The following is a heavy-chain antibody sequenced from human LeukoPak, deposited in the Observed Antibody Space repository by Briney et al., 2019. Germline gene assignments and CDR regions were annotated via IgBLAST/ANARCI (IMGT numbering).Heavy chain of an antibody. V-gene: IGHV3-7*01. CDR2: IKQDGSEK. CDR1: GFTFSSYW. CDR3: AREGGDDILTGYSDAFDI. J-gene: IGHJ3*02. D-gene: IGHD3-9*01. Sequence: GGTLRLSCAASGFTFSSYWMSWVRQAPGKGLEWVANIKQDGSEKYYVDSVKGRFTISRDNAKNSLYLQMNSLRAEDTAVYYCAREGGDDILTGYSDAFDIWGQGTMVTASS.